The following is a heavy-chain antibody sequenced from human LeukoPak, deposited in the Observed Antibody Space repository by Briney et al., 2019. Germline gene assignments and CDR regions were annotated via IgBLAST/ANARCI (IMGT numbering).Heavy chain of an antibody. V-gene: IGHV3-11*04. J-gene: IGHJ2*01. Sequence: GGSLILSCAASGFTLRDYYMSWIRQAPGKGLEWISYMSSTGNTIYYAESVKGRFTVSRDSANNSMSLQMTSRRAEDSAVYYCARSSSYFTYFDLWGRDTLVTVSS. CDR2: MSSTGNTI. CDR3: ARSSSYFTYFDL. CDR1: GFTLRDYY. D-gene: IGHD2/OR15-2a*01.